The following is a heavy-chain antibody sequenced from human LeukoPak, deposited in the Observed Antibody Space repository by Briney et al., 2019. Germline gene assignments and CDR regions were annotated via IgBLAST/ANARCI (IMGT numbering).Heavy chain of an antibody. D-gene: IGHD2/OR15-2a*01. Sequence: GESLKISCKGSGHIFASYWIGWVRQMPGKGLEWMGIIYPGDSDTRYGPSFQGQVTISADKSISTAYLQWSSLKASDTAMYYCARQYYNRGMDVWGQGTTVTVSS. V-gene: IGHV5-51*01. J-gene: IGHJ6*02. CDR3: ARQYYNRGMDV. CDR2: IYPGDSDT. CDR1: GHIFASYW.